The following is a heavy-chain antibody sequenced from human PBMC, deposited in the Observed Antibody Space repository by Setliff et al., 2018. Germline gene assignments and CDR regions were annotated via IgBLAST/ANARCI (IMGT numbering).Heavy chain of an antibody. D-gene: IGHD3-22*01. J-gene: IGHJ6*03. CDR2: INHRGST. V-gene: IGHV4-34*01. CDR1: GGTFSDYY. CDR3: ARDTYYYDSSGSYYYYMDV. Sequence: SETLSLTCAAYGGTFSDYYWTWIRQPPGKGLEWIGEINHRGSTNYNPSLKSRVTMSVDTSRNQFSLNLGSVTAADTAVYYCARDTYYYDSSGSYYYYMDVWGKGTTVTVSS.